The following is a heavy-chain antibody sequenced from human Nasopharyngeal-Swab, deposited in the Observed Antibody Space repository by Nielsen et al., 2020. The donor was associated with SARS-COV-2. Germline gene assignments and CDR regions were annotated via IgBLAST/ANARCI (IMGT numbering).Heavy chain of an antibody. CDR2: INTNTGNP. V-gene: IGHV7-4-1*02. D-gene: IGHD3-10*01. Sequence: WVRQAPGQGLEWMGWINTNTGNPTYAQGFTGRGVFSLDTSVSTAYLQLSSLKAEDTAVYYCARGGYRGVFNWFDPWGQGTLVTVSS. CDR3: ARGGYRGVFNWFDP. J-gene: IGHJ5*02.